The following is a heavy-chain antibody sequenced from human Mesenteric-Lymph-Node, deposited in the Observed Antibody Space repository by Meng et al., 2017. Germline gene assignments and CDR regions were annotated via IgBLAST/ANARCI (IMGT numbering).Heavy chain of an antibody. V-gene: IGHV4-30-4*01. CDR3: ARGELLWDY. CDR1: GGSISRGDYD. J-gene: IGHJ4*02. D-gene: IGHD2-2*01. CDR2: IYYSGST. Sequence: QVELQEAGPGLGQPSPTLSRTCTVSGGSISRGDYDWSWIRQPPGKGLEWIGYIYYSGSTYSNASLKSRVTISIDRSKNQFSLKLSSVTAADTAVYFCARGELLWDYWGQGTLVTVSS.